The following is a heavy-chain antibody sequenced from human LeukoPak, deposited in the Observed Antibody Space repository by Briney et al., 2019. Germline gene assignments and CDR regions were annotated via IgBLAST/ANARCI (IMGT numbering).Heavy chain of an antibody. CDR2: ISGSGIDT. J-gene: IGHJ4*02. V-gene: IGHV3-23*01. Sequence: GGSLRLSCAASGLTFNIYGMGWVRQAQGKGLEGVSVISGSGIDTYNADSVKGRFTISRDNSKHTVFLQMNSLRAEDTAVYYCARLNYDNTGYYSNYFEYWGQGTLVTVSS. CDR1: GLTFNIYG. CDR3: ARLNYDNTGYYSNYFEY. D-gene: IGHD3-22*01.